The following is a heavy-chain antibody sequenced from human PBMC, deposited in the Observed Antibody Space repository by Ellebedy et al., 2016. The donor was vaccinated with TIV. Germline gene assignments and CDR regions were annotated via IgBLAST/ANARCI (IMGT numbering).Heavy chain of an antibody. D-gene: IGHD2-2*01. CDR2: ISTSSSHI. V-gene: IGHV3-21*01. CDR3: ARGANTVQREDTFDI. Sequence: GESLKISXVASGFTFNNYSMNWVRQAPGKGLEWVSSISTSSSHIYYADSVKGRFTISRDNAKNSLYLQMNSLRAEDTAVYYCARGANTVQREDTFDIWGQGTMVTVSS. J-gene: IGHJ3*02. CDR1: GFTFNNYS.